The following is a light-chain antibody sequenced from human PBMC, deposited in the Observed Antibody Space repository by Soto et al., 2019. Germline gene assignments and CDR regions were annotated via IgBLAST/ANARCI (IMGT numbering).Light chain of an antibody. J-gene: IGKJ3*01. CDR1: QSVSNNY. CDR3: QRYGSSPGLFT. CDR2: GAY. Sequence: EIVLTQSPGSLSLSPGERATLSCRASQSVSNNYLAWYQQKPGQAPRLLIYGAYSRATAIPDRFSGSGSGTDFTLTINRLEPEDFAVYYCQRYGSSPGLFTFGPGTKVDIK. V-gene: IGKV3-20*01.